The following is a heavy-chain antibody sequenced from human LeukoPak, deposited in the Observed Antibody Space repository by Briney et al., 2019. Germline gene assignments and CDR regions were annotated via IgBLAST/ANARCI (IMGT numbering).Heavy chain of an antibody. V-gene: IGHV3-23*01. D-gene: IGHD4-11*01. Sequence: GGSLRLSCAASGFTFSSYAMSWVRQAPGKGLEWVSAISGCGGSTYYADSVKGRFTISRDNSKNTLYLQMNSLRAEDTAVYYCAKVGTAVTLRPYYYYMDVWGKGTTVTVSS. CDR3: AKVGTAVTLRPYYYYMDV. CDR2: ISGCGGST. J-gene: IGHJ6*03. CDR1: GFTFSSYA.